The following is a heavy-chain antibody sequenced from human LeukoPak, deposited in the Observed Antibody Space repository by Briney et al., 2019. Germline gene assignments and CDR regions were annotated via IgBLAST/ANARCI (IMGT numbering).Heavy chain of an antibody. CDR1: GGSISSYY. Sequence: PSETLSLTCTVSGGSISSYYWSWIRQPPGKGLEWIGYIYYSGSTNYNPSLKSRVTISVDTSKNQFSLKLSSVTAADTAVYYCARDSGAYCGGDCYPTAGNYFGYWGQGTLVTVSS. D-gene: IGHD2-21*02. CDR3: ARDSGAYCGGDCYPTAGNYFGY. V-gene: IGHV4-59*12. J-gene: IGHJ4*02. CDR2: IYYSGST.